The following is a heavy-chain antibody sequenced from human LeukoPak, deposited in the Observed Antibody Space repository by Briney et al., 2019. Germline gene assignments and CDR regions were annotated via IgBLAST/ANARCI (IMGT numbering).Heavy chain of an antibody. CDR2: IYYSGST. V-gene: IGHV4-59*08. Sequence: KPSETLSLTCTVSGGSISSYYWSWIRQPPGRGLEWIGYIYYSGSTNYNPSLKSRVTISVDTSKNQFSLKLSSVTAADTAVYYCARRGIAAAFDIWGQGTMVTVSS. CDR3: ARRGIAAAFDI. J-gene: IGHJ3*02. CDR1: GGSISSYY. D-gene: IGHD6-13*01.